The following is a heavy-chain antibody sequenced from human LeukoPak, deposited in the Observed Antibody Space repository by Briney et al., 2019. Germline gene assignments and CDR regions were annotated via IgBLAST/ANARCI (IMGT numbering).Heavy chain of an antibody. CDR2: IYYSGST. V-gene: IGHV4-59*08. Sequence: SETLSLTCTVSGGSISSYYWSWIRQPPGKGLEWIGYIYYSGSTNYNPSLKSRVTISVDTSKNQFSLKLSSVTAADTAVYYCARPGLTGAFDIWGQGTMVTVSS. CDR1: GGSISSYY. J-gene: IGHJ3*02. D-gene: IGHD3-9*01. CDR3: ARPGLTGAFDI.